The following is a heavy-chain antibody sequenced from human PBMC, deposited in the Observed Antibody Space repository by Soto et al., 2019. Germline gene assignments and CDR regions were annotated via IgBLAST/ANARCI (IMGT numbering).Heavy chain of an antibody. D-gene: IGHD3-3*01. CDR2: INSDGSST. CDR3: ATGDRYYDFWTGYSHDY. V-gene: IGHV3-74*01. J-gene: IGHJ4*02. CDR1: GFTFSSYW. Sequence: EVQLVESGGGLVQPGGSLRLSCAASGFTFSSYWMHWVRQAPGKGLVWVSRINSDGSSTSYADSVKGRFTISRDNAKNTLYLQMNSLRAEDTDVYYCATGDRYYDFWTGYSHDYWGQGTLVTVSS.